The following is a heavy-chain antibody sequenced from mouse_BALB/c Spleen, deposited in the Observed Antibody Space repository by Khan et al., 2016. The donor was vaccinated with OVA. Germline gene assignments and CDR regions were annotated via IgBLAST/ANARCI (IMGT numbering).Heavy chain of an antibody. Sequence: QVQLQQPGAELVKPGASVKLSCKASGYTFTSYYMYWVKQRPGQGLEWIGGINPNNGVTDFNEKFKSKATLTVDKSSSPAYLKLNSLTSEDSAVYSCIRSGGAAFAYWGQGTLVTVSA. CDR1: GYTFTSYY. J-gene: IGHJ3*01. CDR3: IRSGGAAFAY. CDR2: INPNNGVT. D-gene: IGHD3-1*01. V-gene: IGHV1S81*02.